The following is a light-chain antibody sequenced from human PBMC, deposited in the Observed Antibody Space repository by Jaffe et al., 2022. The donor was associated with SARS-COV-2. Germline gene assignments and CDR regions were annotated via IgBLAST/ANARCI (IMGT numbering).Light chain of an antibody. Sequence: DIQMTQSPSSLSASVGDRVTITCRASQSISSYLNWYQQKPGTAPKLLIYAASSLQSGVPSRFSGGGSGTDFSLTISCLQPEDFATYYCQQSYSAPLFTFGQGTKLEIK. J-gene: IGKJ2*01. CDR1: QSISSY. V-gene: IGKV1-39*01. CDR3: QQSYSAPLFT. CDR2: AAS.